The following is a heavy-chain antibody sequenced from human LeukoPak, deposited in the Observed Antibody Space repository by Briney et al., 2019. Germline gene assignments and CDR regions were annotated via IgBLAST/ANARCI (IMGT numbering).Heavy chain of an antibody. D-gene: IGHD4-17*01. Sequence: SETLSLTCTVSGGSVSSHNYYWGWIRQPPGKGLEWIGSIYYTGSTYYNPSLKSRVTISVDTSKNQFSLKLSSVTAADTAVYYCARGAYYGDYPFDYWGQGTLVTVSS. CDR3: ARGAYYGDYPFDY. CDR2: IYYTGST. CDR1: GGSVSSHNYY. J-gene: IGHJ4*02. V-gene: IGHV4-39*07.